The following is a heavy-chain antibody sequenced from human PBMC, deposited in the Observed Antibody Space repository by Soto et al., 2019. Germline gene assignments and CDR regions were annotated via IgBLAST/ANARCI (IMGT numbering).Heavy chain of an antibody. Sequence: QLQLQESGPGLVKPSETLSLTCTVSGGSINNSSFYWGWVRQPPGKRLEWIGSIDYSGSAYYNPSLKRRLTISVDTSKNQCSLNLSSVTAADTAVYFCARRPLVRGIIPYYFDSWGQGTLVTVSS. J-gene: IGHJ4*02. D-gene: IGHD3-10*01. CDR3: ARRPLVRGIIPYYFDS. CDR2: IDYSGSA. CDR1: GGSINNSSFY. V-gene: IGHV4-39*01.